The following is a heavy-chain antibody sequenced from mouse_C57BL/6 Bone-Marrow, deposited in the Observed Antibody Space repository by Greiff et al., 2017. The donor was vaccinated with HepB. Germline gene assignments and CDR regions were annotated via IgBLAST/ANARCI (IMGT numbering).Heavy chain of an antibody. CDR2: ISNLAYSI. CDR1: GFTFSDYG. CDR3: ARLPYGSSYPYYFDY. V-gene: IGHV5-15*01. J-gene: IGHJ2*01. Sequence: EVHLVESGGGLVQPGGSLKLSCAASGFTFSDYGMAWVRQAPRKGPEWVAFISNLAYSIYYADTVTGRFTISRENAKNTLYLEMSSLRSEDTAMYYCARLPYGSSYPYYFDYWGQGTTLTVSS. D-gene: IGHD1-1*01.